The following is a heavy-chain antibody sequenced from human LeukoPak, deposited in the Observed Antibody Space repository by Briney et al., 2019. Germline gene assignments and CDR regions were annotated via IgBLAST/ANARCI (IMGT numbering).Heavy chain of an antibody. D-gene: IGHD3-3*02. Sequence: GRSLRLSCAASGFSFSSYGMHWVRQAPGKGLEWVAVIWYDGTNKYYADSVKGRFTISRDNAKNSLFLQMNSLRAEDTAVYYCARDYPRSFSSDYWGQGTLVTVSS. V-gene: IGHV3-33*01. CDR2: IWYDGTNK. CDR3: ARDYPRSFSSDY. J-gene: IGHJ4*02. CDR1: GFSFSSYG.